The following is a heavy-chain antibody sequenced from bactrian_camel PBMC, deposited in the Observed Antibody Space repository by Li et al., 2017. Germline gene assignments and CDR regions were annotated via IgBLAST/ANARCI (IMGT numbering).Heavy chain of an antibody. CDR1: GFTFSSYA. CDR2: IDSGGATT. CDR3: AAGSIEPFGGGRNWFGSCNVND. Sequence: VQLVESGGGLVQPGGSLRLSCAASGFTFSSYAMSWVRQAPGKGLEWVSAIDSGGATTYYVDSVKGRFTISQDAAKNTMNLQMNSLKPDDTGMYYCAAGSIEPFGGGRNWFGSCNVNDWGHGTQVTVS. D-gene: IGHD7*01. J-gene: IGHJ4*01. V-gene: IGHV3S40*01.